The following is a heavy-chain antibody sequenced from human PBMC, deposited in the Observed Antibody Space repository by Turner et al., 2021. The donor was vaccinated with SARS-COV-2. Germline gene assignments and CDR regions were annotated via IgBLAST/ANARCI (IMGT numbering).Heavy chain of an antibody. CDR2: ISYDGINR. Sequence: QVQLVESGGHVVQPGRSLRLSCAASGFTFITYGMHWVRQAPGKVLEWVAVISYDGINRYYADSVKGRFTISRDNSKNTLYLQMNSLRAEDTAVYYCSKTSSGSYFDAFDIWGQGTMVTVSS. D-gene: IGHD1-26*01. CDR1: GFTFITYG. V-gene: IGHV3-30*18. J-gene: IGHJ3*02. CDR3: SKTSSGSYFDAFDI.